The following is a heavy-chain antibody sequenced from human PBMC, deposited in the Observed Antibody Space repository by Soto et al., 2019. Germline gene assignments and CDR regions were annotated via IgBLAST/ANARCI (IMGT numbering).Heavy chain of an antibody. Sequence: SETLSLTCTVSGGSISSNNDYWGWIRQPPGKGLEWIGNIYYTGLTYFNPSLKSRITISVDTSKSQFSLKVNSVTAADTAVYYCAKNWNWGSLVHWGQGTLVTVSS. D-gene: IGHD7-27*01. V-gene: IGHV4-39*01. CDR3: AKNWNWGSLVH. J-gene: IGHJ4*02. CDR1: GGSISSNNDY. CDR2: IYYTGLT.